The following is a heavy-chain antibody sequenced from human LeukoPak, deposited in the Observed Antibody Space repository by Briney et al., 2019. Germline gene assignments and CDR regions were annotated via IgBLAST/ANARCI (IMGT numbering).Heavy chain of an antibody. CDR3: ARRTSDYGGNYYYFDY. CDR1: GYTFTIYG. Sequence: ASVTVSFKSSGYTFTIYGISWVRQAPGQGLEWMGWISAYNGNTNYAQKLQGRVTMTTDTSTRTAYMELRSLRSDDTAVYYCARRTSDYGGNYYYFDYWGQGTLVTVSS. J-gene: IGHJ4*02. CDR2: ISAYNGNT. V-gene: IGHV1-18*01. D-gene: IGHD4-23*01.